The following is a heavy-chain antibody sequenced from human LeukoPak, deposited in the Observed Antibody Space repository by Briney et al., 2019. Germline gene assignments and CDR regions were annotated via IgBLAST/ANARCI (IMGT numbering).Heavy chain of an antibody. V-gene: IGHV4-34*01. CDR2: INHSGST. J-gene: IGHJ4*02. CDR1: GGSFSGYY. Sequence: SETLSLTCAVYGGSFSGYYWSWIRQPPGKGLEWIGEINHSGSTNYNPSLKSRVTISVDTPKNQFSLKLSSVTAADTAVYYCARVGYDFWSGYENFDYWGQGTLVTVSS. CDR3: ARVGYDFWSGYENFDY. D-gene: IGHD3-3*01.